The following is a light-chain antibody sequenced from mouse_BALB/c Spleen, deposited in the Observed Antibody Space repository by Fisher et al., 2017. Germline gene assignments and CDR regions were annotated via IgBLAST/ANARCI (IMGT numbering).Light chain of an antibody. V-gene: IGKV4-59*01. Sequence: IVMTQSPAIMSASPGEKVTMTCRASSSVSYMHWYQQKSGTSPKRWIYDTSKLASGVPARFSGSGSGTSYSLTISSVEAEDAATYYCQQYSGYPLTFGAGTKLDQK. CDR3: QQYSGYPLT. CDR2: DTS. CDR1: SSVSY. J-gene: IGKJ5*01.